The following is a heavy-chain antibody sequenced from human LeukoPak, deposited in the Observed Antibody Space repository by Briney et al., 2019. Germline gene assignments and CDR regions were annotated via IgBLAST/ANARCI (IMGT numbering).Heavy chain of an antibody. Sequence: ASVTVSCTASGYIFTDYYLHWVRQAPGQGLEWMGWINPRSGLTNYAKRFQDRVTMTADTSVSTAYMQLTRLTSDDSAVYYCARDIVVVPAVEAEDCWGQGTLVTVTS. D-gene: IGHD2-21*01. V-gene: IGHV1-2*02. CDR2: INPRSGLT. J-gene: IGHJ4*02. CDR1: GYIFTDYY. CDR3: ARDIVVVPAVEAEDC.